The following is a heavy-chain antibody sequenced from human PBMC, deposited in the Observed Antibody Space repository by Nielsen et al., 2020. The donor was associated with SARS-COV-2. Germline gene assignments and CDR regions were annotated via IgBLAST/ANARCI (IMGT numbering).Heavy chain of an antibody. CDR2: IGTAGDT. V-gene: IGHV3-13*01. CDR1: GFTFSSYD. CDR3: ARVNYDILTGYYDY. J-gene: IGHJ4*02. D-gene: IGHD3-9*01. Sequence: GESLKISCAASGFTFSSYDMHWVRQALGKGLEWVSAIGTAGDTYYPGSVKGRFTISRENAKNSLYLQMNSLRAGDTAVYYCARVNYDILTGYYDYWGQGTLVTVSS.